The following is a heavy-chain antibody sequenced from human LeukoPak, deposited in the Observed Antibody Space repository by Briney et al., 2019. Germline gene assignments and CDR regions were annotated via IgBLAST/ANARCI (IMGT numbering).Heavy chain of an antibody. J-gene: IGHJ3*02. CDR1: GGSISSGGYY. D-gene: IGHD3-10*01. V-gene: IGHV4-31*03. CDR2: IYCSGST. Sequence: PSQTLSLTCTVSGGSISSGGYYWSWIRQHPGKGLEWIGYIYCSGSTYYNPSLKSRVTISVDTSKNQFSLKLSSVTAADTAVYYCARGWFGELSPSAFDIWGQGTMVTVSS. CDR3: ARGWFGELSPSAFDI.